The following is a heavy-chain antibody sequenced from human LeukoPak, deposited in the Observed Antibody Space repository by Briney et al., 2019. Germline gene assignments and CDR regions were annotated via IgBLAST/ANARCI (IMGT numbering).Heavy chain of an antibody. CDR1: GGSFSGYY. CDR3: ARVSDLLLWFGESRTRDAFDI. D-gene: IGHD3-10*01. V-gene: IGHV4-34*01. CDR2: INHSGST. J-gene: IGHJ3*02. Sequence: SDTLSLTCAVYGGSFSGYYWSWIRQPPGKGLEWIGEINHSGSTNYNPSLKSRVTISVDTSKNQFSLKLSSVTAADTAVYYCARVSDLLLWFGESRTRDAFDIWGQGTMVTVSS.